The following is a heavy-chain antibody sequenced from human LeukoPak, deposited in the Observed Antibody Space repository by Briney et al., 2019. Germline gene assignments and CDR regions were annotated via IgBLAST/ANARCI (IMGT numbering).Heavy chain of an antibody. V-gene: IGHV3-23*01. CDR3: AKKEDYGGNSGWFDP. CDR2: LSGSGDST. CDR1: GFTFSSYA. D-gene: IGHD4-23*01. Sequence: QAGGSLRLSCAASGFTFSSYAVSWVRQAPGKGLEWLSGLSGSGDSTYYADSVKGRFTISRDNSKNTLYLQMNSLRAEDTAVYYCAKKEDYGGNSGWFDPWGQGTLVTVSS. J-gene: IGHJ5*02.